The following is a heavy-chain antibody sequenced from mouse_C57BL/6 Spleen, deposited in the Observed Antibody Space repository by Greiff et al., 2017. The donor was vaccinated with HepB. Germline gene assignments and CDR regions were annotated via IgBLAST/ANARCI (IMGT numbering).Heavy chain of an antibody. CDR3: ARSRSPSYGSLDY. CDR2: IHPNSGST. CDR1: GYTFTSYW. D-gene: IGHD1-1*01. J-gene: IGHJ2*01. V-gene: IGHV1-64*01. Sequence: QVQLQQPGAELVKPGASVKLSCKASGYTFTSYWMHWVKQRPGQGLEWIGMIHPNSGSTNYNEKFKSKATLTVDKSSSTADMQLSSLTSEDSAVYYCARSRSPSYGSLDYWGQGTTLTVSS.